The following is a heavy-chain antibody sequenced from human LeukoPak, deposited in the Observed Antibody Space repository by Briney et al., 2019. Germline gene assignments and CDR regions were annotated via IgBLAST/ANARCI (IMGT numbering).Heavy chain of an antibody. CDR3: ARGPSITMVRGGQWCYYMDV. CDR1: GGTFSSYA. Sequence: GASVKVSCKASGGTFSSYAISWVRQAPGQGLEWMGGIIPIFGTANYAQKFQGRVTMTRDTSTSTVYMELSSLRSEDTAVYYCARGPSITMVRGGQWCYYMDVWGKGTTVTISS. D-gene: IGHD3-10*01. J-gene: IGHJ6*03. V-gene: IGHV1-69*05. CDR2: IIPIFGTA.